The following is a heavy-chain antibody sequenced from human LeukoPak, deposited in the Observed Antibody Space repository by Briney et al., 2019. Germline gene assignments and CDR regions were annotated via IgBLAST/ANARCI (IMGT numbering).Heavy chain of an antibody. Sequence: SGTLSLTCTVSGGSINGSYWSWIRQPPGKGLEWIGYIYYSGSTNSNPSLKSRVTISVDTSKNQFSLKLTSVTAADTAVYYCARDQKRWLQWFTFKSGYFDYWGQGTLVTVSS. D-gene: IGHD5-24*01. J-gene: IGHJ4*02. CDR3: ARDQKRWLQWFTFKSGYFDY. CDR2: IYYSGST. V-gene: IGHV4-59*12. CDR1: GGSINGSY.